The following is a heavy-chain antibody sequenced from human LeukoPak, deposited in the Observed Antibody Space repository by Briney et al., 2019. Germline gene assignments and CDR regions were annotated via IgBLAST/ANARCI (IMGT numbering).Heavy chain of an antibody. J-gene: IGHJ6*02. V-gene: IGHV4-34*01. D-gene: IGHD2-21*02. Sequence: SETLSLTCAVYGGSFSGYYWSWIRQPPGKGLEWIGETNDSGSTNYSPSLKSRVTISVDTSKNQFSLRLSSVTAADTAVYYCARGADCGGDCYWEGYYYYGMGVWGQGTTVTVSS. CDR3: ARGADCGGDCYWEGYYYYGMGV. CDR2: TNDSGST. CDR1: GGSFSGYY.